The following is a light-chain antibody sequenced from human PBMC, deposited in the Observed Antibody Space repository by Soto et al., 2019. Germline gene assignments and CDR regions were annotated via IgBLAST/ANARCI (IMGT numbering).Light chain of an antibody. V-gene: IGKV3-15*01. CDR3: QQYNYWPRT. Sequence: ILLTQSPATLSLSPGEIATLSCRAIHIVNSHVAWYQQTPGQAPRLLIYGASTRATGIPARFSGSGSGTEFTLTISILQSEDFTVYYCQQYNYWPRTFGQGTKVDIK. J-gene: IGKJ1*01. CDR2: GAS. CDR1: HIVNSH.